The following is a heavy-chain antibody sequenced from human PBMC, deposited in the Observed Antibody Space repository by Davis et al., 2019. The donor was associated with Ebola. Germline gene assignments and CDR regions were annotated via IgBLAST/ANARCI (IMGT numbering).Heavy chain of an antibody. CDR2: ISSSSSYT. Sequence: GESLKISCAASGFTFSSYSMNWVRQAPGKGLEWVSYISSSSSYTNYADSVKGRFTISRDNAKNSLYLQMNSLRAEDTAVYYCASLPAAAGTRYYYGMDVWGQGTTVTVSS. J-gene: IGHJ6*02. D-gene: IGHD6-13*01. V-gene: IGHV3-21*05. CDR3: ASLPAAAGTRYYYGMDV. CDR1: GFTFSSYS.